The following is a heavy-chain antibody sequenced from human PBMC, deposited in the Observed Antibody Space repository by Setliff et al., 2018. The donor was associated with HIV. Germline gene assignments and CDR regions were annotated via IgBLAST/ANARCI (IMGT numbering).Heavy chain of an antibody. V-gene: IGHV2-70*16. Sequence: TLSLTCTASGFIFSSYWMSWIRQPPGKALEWLARIDWDGDKFYNASLKTRLTISKDTFKKQVILTVANVDPADTATYYCARDSGNYAFDYWGLGTLVTVSS. CDR2: IDWDGDK. J-gene: IGHJ4*02. D-gene: IGHD1-26*01. CDR1: GFIFSSYW. CDR3: ARDSGNYAFDY.